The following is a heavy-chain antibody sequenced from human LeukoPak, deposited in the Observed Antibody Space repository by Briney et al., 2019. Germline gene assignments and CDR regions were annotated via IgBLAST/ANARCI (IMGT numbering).Heavy chain of an antibody. V-gene: IGHV1-2*02. Sequence: ASVKVSCKASGYTFTGYYMHWVRQAPGQGLEWMGWINPNSGGTNYAQKFQGRVTMTRDTPISTAYMELSRLRSDDTAVYYCARMYSSSWYPDYWGQGTLVTVSS. CDR3: ARMYSSSWYPDY. D-gene: IGHD6-13*01. CDR2: INPNSGGT. J-gene: IGHJ4*02. CDR1: GYTFTGYY.